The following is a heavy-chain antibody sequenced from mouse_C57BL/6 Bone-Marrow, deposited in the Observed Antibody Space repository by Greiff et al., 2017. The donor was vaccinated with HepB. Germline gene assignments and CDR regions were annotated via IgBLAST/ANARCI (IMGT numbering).Heavy chain of an antibody. CDR3: ARLLRYEAWFAY. J-gene: IGHJ3*01. CDR2: INPNNGGT. D-gene: IGHD1-1*01. CDR1: GYTFTDYN. Sequence: EVQLQQSGPELVKPGASVKMSCKASGYTFTDYNMHWVKQSHGKSLEWIGYINPNNGGTSYNQKFKGKATLTVNKSSSTADMELRSLTSEDSAVYYCARLLRYEAWFAYWGQGTLVTVSA. V-gene: IGHV1-22*01.